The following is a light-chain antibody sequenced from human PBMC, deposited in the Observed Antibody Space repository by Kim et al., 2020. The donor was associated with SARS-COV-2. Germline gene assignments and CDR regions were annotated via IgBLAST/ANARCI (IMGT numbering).Light chain of an antibody. CDR3: QQYATSPRT. CDR2: AAS. J-gene: IGKJ1*01. V-gene: IGKV3-20*01. CDR1: QSVSSNY. Sequence: SPGKRDTLSCRASQSVSSNYLAWYQQKPGQAPRLLIYAASSRATGIPDRFSGSGSGTDFTLTISRLEPEDCAVFYCQQYATSPRTFGQGTKVDIK.